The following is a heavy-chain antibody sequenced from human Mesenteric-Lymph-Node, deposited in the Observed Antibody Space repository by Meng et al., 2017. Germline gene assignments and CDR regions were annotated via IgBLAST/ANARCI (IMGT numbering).Heavy chain of an antibody. CDR2: IYHTGST. Sequence: QVQLQESGPRLVKPSGTLSLTCAVSGGSISSNTWWSWVRQPPGKGLEWIGEIYHTGSTNYNPSFESRVTMSIDKSKNQFFLKLISVTAADTAVYYCGPGWYESWGQGTLVTVSS. D-gene: IGHD1-14*01. V-gene: IGHV4-4*02. J-gene: IGHJ5*02. CDR1: GGSISSNTW. CDR3: GPGWYES.